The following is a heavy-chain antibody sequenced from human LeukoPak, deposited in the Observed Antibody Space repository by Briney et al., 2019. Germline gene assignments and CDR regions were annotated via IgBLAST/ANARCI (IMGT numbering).Heavy chain of an antibody. V-gene: IGHV3-23*01. D-gene: IGHD3-22*01. CDR2: MSDSGGRT. CDR1: GITLSNYG. CDR3: AKRGVVIRVILVGFHKEAYYFDS. J-gene: IGHJ4*02. Sequence: PGGSLRLSCAVSGITLSNYGMIWVRPAPGKGLEWVEGMSDSGGRTNYAGSVKGRFTISRDNPKNTLYLQMNSLRAEDTAVYFCAKRGVVIRVILVGFHKEAYYFDSWGQGALVTVSS.